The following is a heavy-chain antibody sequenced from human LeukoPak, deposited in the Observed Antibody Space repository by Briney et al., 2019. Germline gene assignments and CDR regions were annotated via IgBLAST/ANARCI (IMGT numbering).Heavy chain of an antibody. CDR3: ARRTQIDY. CDR1: GFTFSSYS. V-gene: IGHV3-21*01. CDR2: ISSSSSYI. Sequence: GGSLRLSCAASGFTFSSYSMNWVRQAPGKGLEWVSSISSSSSYIYYADSVKGRFTISRDNAKNSLYLQMNGLRAEDTAVYYCARRTQIDYWGQGTLVTVSS. J-gene: IGHJ4*02. D-gene: IGHD3/OR15-3a*01.